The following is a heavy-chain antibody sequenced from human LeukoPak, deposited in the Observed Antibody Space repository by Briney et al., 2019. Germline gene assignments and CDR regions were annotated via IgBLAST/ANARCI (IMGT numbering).Heavy chain of an antibody. V-gene: IGHV3-23*01. CDR1: GFTFSSYA. CDR3: VRGGYGSIDY. D-gene: IGHD4-17*01. Sequence: GGSLRLSCAASGFTFSSYAMSWVRQAPGKGLEWVSAISGGGGSTYYADSVKGRFTISRDNSKNTLYLQLNSLRVEDTAVYYCVRGGYGSIDYWGQGTLVTVSS. J-gene: IGHJ4*02. CDR2: ISGGGGST.